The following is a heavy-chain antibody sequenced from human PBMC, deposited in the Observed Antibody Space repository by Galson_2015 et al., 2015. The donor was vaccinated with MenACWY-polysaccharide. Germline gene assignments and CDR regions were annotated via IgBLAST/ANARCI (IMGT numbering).Heavy chain of an antibody. J-gene: IGHJ5*02. CDR3: AKEGSCSGGSCSGWFDP. D-gene: IGHD2-15*01. Sequence: SLRLSCAASGFTFSTYGMSWVRQAPGKGLEWVSAITGSGGSTYYADSVKGRFTISRDNSKNTVYLQMNSLRAEDTAVYYSAKEGSCSGGSCSGWFDPWGQGTLVTVSS. V-gene: IGHV3-23*01. CDR1: GFTFSTYG. CDR2: ITGSGGST.